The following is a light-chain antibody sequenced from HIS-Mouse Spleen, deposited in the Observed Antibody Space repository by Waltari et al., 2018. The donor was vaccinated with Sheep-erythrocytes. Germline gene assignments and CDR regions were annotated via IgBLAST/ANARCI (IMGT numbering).Light chain of an antibody. CDR2: EVS. J-gene: IGLJ1*01. V-gene: IGLV2-8*01. CDR1: SSDVGGYNS. Sequence: QSALTQPPSASGSPGPSVTIPCTGTSSDVGGYNSVSWYQQHPGKAPKLMIYEVSKRPSGVPDRFSGSKSGNTASLTVSGLQAEDEADYYCCSYAGSYNHVFATGTKVTVL. CDR3: CSYAGSYNHV.